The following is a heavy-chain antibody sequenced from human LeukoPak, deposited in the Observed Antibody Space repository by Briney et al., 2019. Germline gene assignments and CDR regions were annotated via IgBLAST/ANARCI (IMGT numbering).Heavy chain of an antibody. CDR1: VGSSSGSY. CDR3: ARDNGEYERGFAYNGFDP. J-gene: IGHJ5*02. D-gene: IGHD3-10*01. Sequence: SETLSLTCAVHVGSSSGSYWSWIRQPPGTGLEWIWEIYHSGNINYNPSLPSRVTIPVDTSKNQFSLNLSSMAAAARAGSYCARDNGEYERGFAYNGFDPWGQGTLVTVSS. V-gene: IGHV4-34*01. CDR2: IYHSGNI.